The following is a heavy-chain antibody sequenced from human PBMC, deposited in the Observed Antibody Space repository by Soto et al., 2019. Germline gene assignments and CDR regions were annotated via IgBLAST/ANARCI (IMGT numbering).Heavy chain of an antibody. CDR2: FYPGDSTS. D-gene: IGHD2-2*03. Sequence: GESLKISCKTSGYSFISYWVAWVRQKPGKGLEWMGTFYPGDSTSTYSPSFQGQVIISVDKSISTAYLHLSSLKASDTAMYYCARIIGYCRNNDCSWTFDIWGQGKTVNVSS. V-gene: IGHV5-51*01. CDR3: ARIIGYCRNNDCSWTFDI. J-gene: IGHJ3*02. CDR1: GYSFISYW.